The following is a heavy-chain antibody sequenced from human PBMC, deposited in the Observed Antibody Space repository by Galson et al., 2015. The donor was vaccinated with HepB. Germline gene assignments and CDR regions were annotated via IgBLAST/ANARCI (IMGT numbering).Heavy chain of an antibody. V-gene: IGHV1-69*05. CDR2: IIPIFGTA. Sequence: SVKVSCKASGGTFSSYAISWVRQAPGQGLEWMGGIIPIFGTANYAQKFQGRVTMTTDTSTSTAYMELRSLRSDDTAVYYCARVSGGPAAIPGLFAGLTWFDPWGQGTLVTVSS. D-gene: IGHD2-2*02. CDR1: GGTFSSYA. CDR3: ARVSGGPAAIPGLFAGLTWFDP. J-gene: IGHJ5*02.